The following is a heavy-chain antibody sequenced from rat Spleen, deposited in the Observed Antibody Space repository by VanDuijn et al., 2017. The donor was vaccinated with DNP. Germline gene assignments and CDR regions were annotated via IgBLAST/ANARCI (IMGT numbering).Heavy chain of an antibody. J-gene: IGHJ1*01. Sequence: EVQLVETGGGLVQPGRSLKLSCVASGFTFSTYWMFWIRQVPGKGLEWIASIAPSGSSTHFPDSVEGRFTVSRDNAKSSLYLQMNSLKSEDTATYYCARALWVSWYFDFWGPGTMVTVSS. V-gene: IGHV5-31*01. D-gene: IGHD1-7*01. CDR1: GFTFSTYW. CDR3: ARALWVSWYFDF. CDR2: IAPSGSST.